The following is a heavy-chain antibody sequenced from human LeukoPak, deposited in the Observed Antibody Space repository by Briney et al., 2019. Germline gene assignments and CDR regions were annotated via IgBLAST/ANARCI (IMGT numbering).Heavy chain of an antibody. Sequence: AGGSLRLSCAASGFTFSSYAMSWVRQAPGKGLEWVSGISGSGGSTYYADSVKGRFTISRDNSKNTLYLQMKSLRAEDTALYYCAKDRSSDFWSGYRNWFDPWGQGTLVTVSS. D-gene: IGHD3-3*01. V-gene: IGHV3-23*01. CDR2: ISGSGGST. CDR1: GFTFSSYA. CDR3: AKDRSSDFWSGYRNWFDP. J-gene: IGHJ5*02.